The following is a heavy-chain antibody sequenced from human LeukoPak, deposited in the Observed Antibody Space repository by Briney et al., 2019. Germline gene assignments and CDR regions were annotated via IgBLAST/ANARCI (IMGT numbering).Heavy chain of an antibody. CDR2: IIPIFGTA. J-gene: IGHJ4*02. CDR1: GGTFSSYA. V-gene: IGHV1-69*06. D-gene: IGHD3-3*01. CDR3: ARVPRVVIVSVYFDY. Sequence: ASVKVSCKASGGTFSSYAISWVRQAPGQGLEWMEGIIPIFGTANYAQKFQGRVTITADKSTSTAYMELSSLRSEDTAVYYCARVPRVVIVSVYFDYWGQGTLVTVSS.